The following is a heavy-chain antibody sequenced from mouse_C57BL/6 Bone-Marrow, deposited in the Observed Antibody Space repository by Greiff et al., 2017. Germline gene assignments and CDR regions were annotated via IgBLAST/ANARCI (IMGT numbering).Heavy chain of an antibody. V-gene: IGHV1-76*01. CDR1: GYTFTDYY. J-gene: IGHJ2*01. Sequence: VQLQQSGAELVRPGASVKLSCKASGYTFTDYYINWVQQRPGQGLEWIARIYPGSGNTSYNEQFKGQATMTAAKSSHTAYMQHSRLTSEDSAVHICARSQTTVVDDYWGQGTTLTVSS. CDR3: ARSQTTVVDDY. D-gene: IGHD1-1*01. CDR2: IYPGSGNT.